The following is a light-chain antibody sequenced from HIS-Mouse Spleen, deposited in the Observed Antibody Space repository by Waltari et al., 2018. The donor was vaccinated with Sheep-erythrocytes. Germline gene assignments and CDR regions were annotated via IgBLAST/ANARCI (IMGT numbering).Light chain of an antibody. CDR2: DVS. Sequence: QSALTQPRSVSGSPGQSVTISCTGTSSDVGGYNYVSWYQQHPGKAPKLMIYDVSKRPSGVPDGCSGSKSGNTAYLTISGLQAEDEADYYCCSYAGSYTYVFGTGTKVTVL. CDR3: CSYAGSYTYV. J-gene: IGLJ1*01. CDR1: SSDVGGYNY. V-gene: IGLV2-11*01.